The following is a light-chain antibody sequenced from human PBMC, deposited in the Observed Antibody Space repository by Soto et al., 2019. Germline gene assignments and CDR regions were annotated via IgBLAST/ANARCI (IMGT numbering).Light chain of an antibody. CDR3: QSSDSSRSGSV. V-gene: IGLV1-40*01. Sequence: QSVLTQPPSVSGAPGQRVTISCTGSSSNIGAGYDVHWYQQLPGTAPKLLIYGNSNRPSGVPDRFSGSKSGTSASLAITGRQAEDEADYYCQSSDSSRSGSVFGGGTKLTVL. CDR1: SSNIGAGYD. CDR2: GNS. J-gene: IGLJ2*01.